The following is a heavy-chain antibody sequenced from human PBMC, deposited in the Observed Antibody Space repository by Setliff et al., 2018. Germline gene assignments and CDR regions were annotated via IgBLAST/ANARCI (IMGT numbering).Heavy chain of an antibody. Sequence: ASVKVSCKTSGYSFTNYGINWVRQAPGQGLEWMGWNSVYAREFQGRVTMTIDTPTSTAYMELRSLRSDDTAVYYCARGGSPDCSTAGCRYGDYVYWGQGTQVTVSS. J-gene: IGHJ4*02. CDR1: GYSFTNYG. CDR2: NSV. CDR3: ARGGSPDCSTAGCRYGDYVY. D-gene: IGHD2-2*01. V-gene: IGHV1-18*01.